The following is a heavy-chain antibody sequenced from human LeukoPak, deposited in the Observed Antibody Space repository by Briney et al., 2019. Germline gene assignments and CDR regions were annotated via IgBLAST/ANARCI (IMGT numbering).Heavy chain of an antibody. V-gene: IGHV1-2*02. CDR2: INPNSGGT. D-gene: IGHD6-13*01. Sequence: ASVKVSCKASGYTFTGYYMHWVRQAPGQGLEWMGWINPNSGGTNYAQKFQGRVTMTRDMSISTAYMELSRLRSDDTAVYYCATLSSSLTSANWFDPWGQGTLVTVSS. CDR3: ATLSSSLTSANWFDP. CDR1: GYTFTGYY. J-gene: IGHJ5*02.